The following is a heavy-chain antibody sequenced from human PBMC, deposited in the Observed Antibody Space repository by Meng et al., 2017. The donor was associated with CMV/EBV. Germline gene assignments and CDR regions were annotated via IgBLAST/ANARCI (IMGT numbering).Heavy chain of an antibody. CDR1: GGSFSGYY. CDR3: ARGLWFGELSPFDY. V-gene: IGHV4-34*01. Sequence: HVPLQQWGAGLLKSSETLSLTCAVYGGSFSGYYWSWIRQPPGKGLEWIGEINHSGSTNYNPSLKSRVTISVDTSKNQFSLKLSSVTAADTAVYYCARGLWFGELSPFDYWGQGTLVTVSS. D-gene: IGHD3-10*01. CDR2: INHSGST. J-gene: IGHJ4*02.